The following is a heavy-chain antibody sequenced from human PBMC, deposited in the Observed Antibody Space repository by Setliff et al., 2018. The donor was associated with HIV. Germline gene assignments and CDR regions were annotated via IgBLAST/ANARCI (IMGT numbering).Heavy chain of an antibody. CDR3: ARHRDPPGTSWIYYYYYMDL. J-gene: IGHJ6*03. V-gene: IGHV4-61*02. CDR2: IYTSGRT. CDR1: GGSISSGSYY. D-gene: IGHD6-13*01. Sequence: SETLSLTCTVSGGSISSGSYYWSWIRQPAGKGLEWIGRIYTSGRTNYNPSLKSRVTISIDMSKNQFSLRLSSVTAADTAVYYCARHRDPPGTSWIYYYYYMDLWGEGTTVTVSS.